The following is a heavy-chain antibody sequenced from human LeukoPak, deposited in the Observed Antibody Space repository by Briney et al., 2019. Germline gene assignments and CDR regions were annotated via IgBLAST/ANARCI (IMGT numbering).Heavy chain of an antibody. V-gene: IGHV3-30*03. D-gene: IGHD6-13*01. J-gene: IGHJ5*02. Sequence: GGSLRFSCAASGFTFSSYGMHWVRQAPGKGLEWVAVISYDGSNKYYADSVKGRFTISRDNSKNTLYLQMNSLRAEDTAVYYCARTQHLVLRSPLDPWGQGTLVTVSS. CDR3: ARTQHLVLRSPLDP. CDR2: ISYDGSNK. CDR1: GFTFSSYG.